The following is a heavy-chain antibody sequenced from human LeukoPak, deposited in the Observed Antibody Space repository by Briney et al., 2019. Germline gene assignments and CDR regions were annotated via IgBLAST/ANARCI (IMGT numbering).Heavy chain of an antibody. V-gene: IGHV3-23*01. CDR2: ISGSGGST. CDR3: AKVYSEVRGSSSWYGFGTPDY. D-gene: IGHD6-13*01. Sequence: GGSLRLSCAASGFTFSSYAMSWVRQAPGKGLEWVSAISGSGGSTYYADSVKGRFTISRDNSKNTLYLQMNSLRAEDTAVYYCAKVYSEVRGSSSWYGFGTPDYWGQGTLVTVSS. J-gene: IGHJ4*02. CDR1: GFTFSSYA.